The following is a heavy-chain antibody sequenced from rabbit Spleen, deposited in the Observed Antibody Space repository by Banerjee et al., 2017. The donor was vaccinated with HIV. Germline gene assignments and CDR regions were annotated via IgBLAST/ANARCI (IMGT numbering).Heavy chain of an antibody. V-gene: IGHV1S45*01. CDR1: GFSFSNKYV. Sequence: QEQVVESGGGLVKPGASLTLTCTASGFSFSNKYVMCWVRQAPGKGLEWIACIYTTGTWTYYASWAKGRFTISKTSTTVTLQMTSLTAADTATYFCARLSSDWTYLELWGSGTLVTVS. J-gene: IGHJ4*01. CDR2: IYTTGTWT. D-gene: IGHD8-1*01. CDR3: ARLSSDWTYLEL.